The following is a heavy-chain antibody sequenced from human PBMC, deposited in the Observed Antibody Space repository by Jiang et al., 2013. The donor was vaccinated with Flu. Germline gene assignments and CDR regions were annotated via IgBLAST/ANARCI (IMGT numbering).Heavy chain of an antibody. CDR1: GLPFSSYA. J-gene: IGHJ4*02. D-gene: IGHD2/OR15-2a*01. Sequence: VQLLESGGGLVQRGGSLRLSCVTSGLPFSSYAMAWVRPALGKGLEWVSAISSGGDSVYYAESVTGRFTISRDSTKNAVYLQMNSLRAEDTALYYCAAYFNHRLGLDYWGQGTPVTVSS. CDR3: AAYFNHRLGLDY. CDR2: ISSGGDSV. V-gene: IGHV3-23*01.